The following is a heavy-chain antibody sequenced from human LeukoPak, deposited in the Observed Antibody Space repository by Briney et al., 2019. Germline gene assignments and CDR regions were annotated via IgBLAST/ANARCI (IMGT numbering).Heavy chain of an antibody. CDR3: ARDLWFGSWDHYYGMDV. J-gene: IGHJ6*02. Sequence: PSGTLSLTCAVSGGSISSSNWWSWVRQPPGKGLEWIGEIYHSGSTNYNPSLKSRVTISVDKSKNQFSLKLSSVTAADTAVYYCARDLWFGSWDHYYGMDVWGQGTTVTVSS. V-gene: IGHV4-4*02. CDR2: IYHSGST. D-gene: IGHD3-10*01. CDR1: GGSISSSNW.